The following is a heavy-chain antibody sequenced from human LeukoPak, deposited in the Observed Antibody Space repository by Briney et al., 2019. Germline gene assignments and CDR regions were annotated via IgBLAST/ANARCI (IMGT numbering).Heavy chain of an antibody. CDR3: AKGGSYCGGDCYSDY. CDR1: GFTFSSYA. Sequence: PGGSLRLSCAASGFTFSSYAMSWVRQAPGKGLEWVSAISGSGGSTYYADSVKGRFTISRDNSKNTLYLQMNSLRAEGTAVYYCAKGGSYCGGDCYSDYWGQGTLVTVSS. V-gene: IGHV3-23*01. CDR2: ISGSGGST. J-gene: IGHJ4*02. D-gene: IGHD2-21*01.